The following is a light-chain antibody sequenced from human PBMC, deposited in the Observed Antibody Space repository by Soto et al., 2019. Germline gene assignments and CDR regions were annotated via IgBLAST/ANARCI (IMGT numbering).Light chain of an antibody. J-gene: IGKJ1*01. CDR3: QQYNSYRT. Sequence: DIQMTQSPDSLSASIGDRVTITCRASHNIVTYLNWYQQKPGKAPKLLIYDASSLESGVPSRFSGSGSGTEFTLTISSLQPDDFATYYCQQYNSYRTFGQGTKVEIK. CDR1: HNIVTY. CDR2: DAS. V-gene: IGKV1-5*01.